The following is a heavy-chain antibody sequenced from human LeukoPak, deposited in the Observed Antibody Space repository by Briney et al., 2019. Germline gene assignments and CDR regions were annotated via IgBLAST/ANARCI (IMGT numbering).Heavy chain of an antibody. CDR2: IKQDGSEK. CDR3: VKGILYGGGSSWFDYYMDV. D-gene: IGHD6-13*01. Sequence: GGSLRLSCAASGFTFSTYLMSWVRQAPGKGLEWVANIKQDGSEKYYVDSVKGRFTISRDNAQNSLYLQMNSLRAEDTAVYYCVKGILYGGGSSWFDYYMDVWGKGTTVTVSS. V-gene: IGHV3-7*01. J-gene: IGHJ6*03. CDR1: GFTFSTYL.